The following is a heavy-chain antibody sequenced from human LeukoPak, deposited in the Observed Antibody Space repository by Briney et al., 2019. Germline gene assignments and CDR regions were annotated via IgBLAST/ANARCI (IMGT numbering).Heavy chain of an antibody. CDR1: GYTFTSYG. Sequence: ASLKLSCKASGYTFTSYGMSWVRQAPGQGLEWMGWISAYNGNTNYAQKLQGRVTMTTDTSTSTAYMELRSLRSDDTAVYYCARGPPQLELLDYWGQGTLVTVSS. J-gene: IGHJ4*02. CDR2: ISAYNGNT. V-gene: IGHV1-18*01. CDR3: ARGPPQLELLDY. D-gene: IGHD1-1*01.